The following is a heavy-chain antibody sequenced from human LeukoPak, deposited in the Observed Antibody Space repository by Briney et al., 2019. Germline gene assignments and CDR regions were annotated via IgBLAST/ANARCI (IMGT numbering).Heavy chain of an antibody. D-gene: IGHD3-10*01. J-gene: IGHJ6*02. CDR1: GFTFSNYW. CDR2: ISYDGSNK. Sequence: PGGSLRLSCAASGFTFSNYWMGWVRQAPGKGLEWVAVISYDGSNKYYADSVKGRFTISRDNSKNTLYLQMNSLRAEDTAVYYCAKDVRGAGMDVWGQGTTVTVSS. CDR3: AKDVRGAGMDV. V-gene: IGHV3-30*18.